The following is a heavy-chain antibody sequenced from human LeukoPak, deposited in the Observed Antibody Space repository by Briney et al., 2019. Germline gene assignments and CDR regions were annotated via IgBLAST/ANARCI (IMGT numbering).Heavy chain of an antibody. CDR2: ISGSGGST. Sequence: GRSLRLSCAASGFTFDDYAMHWVRQAPGKGLEWVSAISGSGGSTYYADSVKGRFTISRDNSKNTLYLQMNSLRAEDTAVYYCAKDTLQWYFDYWGQGTLVTVSS. CDR3: AKDTLQWYFDY. CDR1: GFTFDDYA. V-gene: IGHV3-23*01. J-gene: IGHJ4*02. D-gene: IGHD4-11*01.